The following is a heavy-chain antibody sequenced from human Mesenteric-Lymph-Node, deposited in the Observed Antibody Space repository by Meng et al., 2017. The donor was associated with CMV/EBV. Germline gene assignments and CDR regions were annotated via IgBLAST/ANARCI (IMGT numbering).Heavy chain of an antibody. CDR2: ISGSGNNT. CDR1: GFTFNSYA. Sequence: ESLKISCAASGFTFNSYAMSWVRQAPGKGLEWVSTISGSGNNTYYADSMKGRFTISRDNSKITLYLQMSSLTAEDTAVYYCATDIILVPGAIGSFDYWGRGALVTVSS. J-gene: IGHJ4*02. V-gene: IGHV3-23*01. D-gene: IGHD2-2*01. CDR3: ATDIILVPGAIGSFDY.